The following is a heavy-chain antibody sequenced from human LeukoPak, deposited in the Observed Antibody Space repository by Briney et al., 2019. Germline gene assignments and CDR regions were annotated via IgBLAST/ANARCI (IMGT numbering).Heavy chain of an antibody. CDR3: AKSSSGYYHYRDVPPDY. Sequence: GGSLRLSCAASGFTFDDYAMHWVRQAPGKGLEWVSLISWDGGSTYYADSVKGRFTISRDNSKNSLYLQMNSLRAEDTALYYCAKSSSGYYHYRDVPPDYWGQGTLVTVSS. CDR1: GFTFDDYA. J-gene: IGHJ4*02. D-gene: IGHD3-22*01. CDR2: ISWDGGST. V-gene: IGHV3-43D*03.